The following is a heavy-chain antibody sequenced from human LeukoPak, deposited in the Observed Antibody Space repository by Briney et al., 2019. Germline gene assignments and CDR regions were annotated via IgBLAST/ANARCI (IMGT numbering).Heavy chain of an antibody. J-gene: IGHJ4*02. Sequence: GSLRLSCAASGFAFSSYAMNWVRQAPGKGLEWVSGISNSGGSTYYADSVKGRFTISRDNSKNTLYLQMNSLRAEDTAVYYCAKETSSSFDYWGQGTLVTVSS. CDR3: AKETSSSFDY. V-gene: IGHV3-23*01. D-gene: IGHD6-6*01. CDR2: ISNSGGST. CDR1: GFAFSSYA.